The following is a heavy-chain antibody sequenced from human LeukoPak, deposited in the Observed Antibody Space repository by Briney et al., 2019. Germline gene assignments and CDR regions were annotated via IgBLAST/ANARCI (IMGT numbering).Heavy chain of an antibody. V-gene: IGHV3-71*01. D-gene: IGHD2-2*01. Sequence: GGSLRLSCAASGFTFSDYYMSWVRQAPGKGLEWVGFIRSKGYGGTPGYAASVRGRFTVSRDDSKGIAYLQMSSLKTEDTAVYYCARAGKRDIVVVPAAHDYGGQGPLVTVSS. CDR1: GFTFSDYY. J-gene: IGHJ4*02. CDR2: IRSKGYGGTP. CDR3: ARAGKRDIVVVPAAHDY.